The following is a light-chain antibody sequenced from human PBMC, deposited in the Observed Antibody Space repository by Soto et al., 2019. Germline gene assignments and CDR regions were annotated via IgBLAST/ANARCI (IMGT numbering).Light chain of an antibody. CDR3: QQYGNSPLT. CDR2: GAS. V-gene: IGKV3-20*01. Sequence: EIVLTQSPGTLSLSPGEGATLSCRASQSVSSSYLAWYQQKPGQAARLLISGASNRATGNPDRFSGSGSGTDVTLPISRLEPEDFAVYYCQQYGNSPLTFGGGTKVEIK. J-gene: IGKJ4*01. CDR1: QSVSSSY.